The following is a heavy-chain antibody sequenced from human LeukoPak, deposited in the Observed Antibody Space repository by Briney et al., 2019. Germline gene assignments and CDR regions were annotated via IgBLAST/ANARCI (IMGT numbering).Heavy chain of an antibody. CDR3: ARVLRYFDWLLSNAFDI. D-gene: IGHD3-9*01. Sequence: GRSLRLSCAASGFTFSSYAMHWVRQAPGKGLEWVAVISYDGSNKYYADSVKGRFTISRDNSKNTLYLQMNSLRAEDTAVYYCARVLRYFDWLLSNAFDIWGQGTMVTVSS. CDR2: ISYDGSNK. V-gene: IGHV3-30*04. J-gene: IGHJ3*02. CDR1: GFTFSSYA.